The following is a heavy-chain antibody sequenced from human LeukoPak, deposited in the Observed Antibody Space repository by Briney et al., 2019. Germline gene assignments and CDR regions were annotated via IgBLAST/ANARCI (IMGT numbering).Heavy chain of an antibody. J-gene: IGHJ4*02. CDR2: INHSGST. D-gene: IGHD3-22*01. CDR1: GGSFSGYY. CDR3: ARGRRDYDSSGYYLISKYYFDY. Sequence: SETLSLTCAVYGGSFSGYYWSWIRQPPGKGLEWIGEINHSGSTNYNPSLKSRVTISVDTSKNQFSLKLSSVTAADTAVYYCARGRRDYDSSGYYLISKYYFDYWGQGTLVTVSS. V-gene: IGHV4-34*01.